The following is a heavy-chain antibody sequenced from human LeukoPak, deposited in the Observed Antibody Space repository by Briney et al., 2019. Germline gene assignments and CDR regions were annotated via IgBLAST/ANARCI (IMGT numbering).Heavy chain of an antibody. D-gene: IGHD3-3*01. V-gene: IGHV1-18*01. J-gene: IGHJ4*02. CDR2: ISAYNGNT. CDR1: GYTFTSYG. Sequence: ASVKVPCKASGYTFTSYGISWVRQAPGQGLEWMGWISAYNGNTNYAQKLQGRVTMTTDTSTSTAYMELRSLRSDDTAVYYCARVKSRSDFWSGDSYYFDYWGQGTLVTVSS. CDR3: ARVKSRSDFWSGDSYYFDY.